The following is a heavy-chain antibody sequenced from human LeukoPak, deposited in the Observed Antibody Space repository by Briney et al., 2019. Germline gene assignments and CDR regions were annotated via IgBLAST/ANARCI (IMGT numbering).Heavy chain of an antibody. CDR3: ARGFLNSAFDF. V-gene: IGHV4-38-2*02. CDR1: GYSISSAYY. CDR2: FHYSGST. Sequence: SETLSLTCSVSGYSISSAYYWGWIRQPPGKGLEWIGTFHYSGSTSYNPSLKSRVTISVDSSKNRFSLKLNSVTAADTAVYYCARGFLNSAFDFWGHGTVVTVSS. J-gene: IGHJ3*01. D-gene: IGHD2/OR15-2a*01.